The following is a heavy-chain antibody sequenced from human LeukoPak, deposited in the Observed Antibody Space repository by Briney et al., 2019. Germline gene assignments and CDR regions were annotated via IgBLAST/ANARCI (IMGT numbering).Heavy chain of an antibody. Sequence: PSETLSLTCTVSGGSISSYYWSWIRQPPGKGLGWIGYINYSWSTDYNPSLKSRVTMSVDTSKNQFSLKLSSVTAADTAVYFCGRRTSYDTLTGYIYWYFDFWRRGTLVTVPS. V-gene: IGHV4-59*01. CDR3: GRRTSYDTLTGYIYWYFDF. CDR2: INYSWST. D-gene: IGHD3-9*01. CDR1: GGSISSYY. J-gene: IGHJ2*01.